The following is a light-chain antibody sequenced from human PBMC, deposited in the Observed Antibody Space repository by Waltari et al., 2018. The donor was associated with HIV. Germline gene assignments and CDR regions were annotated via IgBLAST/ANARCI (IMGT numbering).Light chain of an antibody. CDR3: QQRGTWPQVT. CDR2: EIS. Sequence: EIVLTQSPGTLSLSPGERAILPCRASQSVSRHLAWYQQKSGQAPRLLIYEISTRAAGTPGRFNGSGSGTDFTLTITDVEPADVAVYYCQQRGTWPQVTFGGGTRVEI. J-gene: IGKJ4*01. CDR1: QSVSRH. V-gene: IGKV3-11*01.